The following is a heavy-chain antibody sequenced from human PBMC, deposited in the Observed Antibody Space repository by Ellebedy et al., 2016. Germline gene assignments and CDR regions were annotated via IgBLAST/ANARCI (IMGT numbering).Heavy chain of an antibody. CDR1: GLNFSDYT. CDR3: ARRYPLATRRNIQGRFDP. CDR2: ISGSTGPI. Sequence: GESLKISXAASGLNFSDYTMNWVRQAPGKGLEWISYISGSTGPIHYADSVKGRFTISSDKARNLLYLEMNNLRSDDTAVYFCARRYPLATRRNIQGRFDPWGQGTLVTVS. D-gene: IGHD6-6*01. V-gene: IGHV3-48*01. J-gene: IGHJ5*02.